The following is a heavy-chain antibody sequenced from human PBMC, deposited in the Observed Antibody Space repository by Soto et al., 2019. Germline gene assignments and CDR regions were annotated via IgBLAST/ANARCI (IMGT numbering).Heavy chain of an antibody. CDR2: IIPIFGTA. V-gene: IGHV1-69*13. J-gene: IGHJ4*02. CDR1: GGTFSRSA. D-gene: IGHD2-8*01. Sequence: SVKVSCKAYGGTFSRSAIRWVRQAPGQESGWMGGIIPIFGTANYAQKFQGRVTITADESTSTAYMELSSLRSEDTAVDYCARDRVHCTNGVCLYYYDISGSYYWGQGTLPAVSS. CDR3: ARDRVHCTNGVCLYYYDISGSYY.